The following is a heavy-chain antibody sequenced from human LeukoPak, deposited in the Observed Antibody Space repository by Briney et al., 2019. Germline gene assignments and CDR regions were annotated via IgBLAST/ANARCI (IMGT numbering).Heavy chain of an antibody. CDR1: GFTFSSYG. J-gene: IGHJ4*02. CDR3: ARDPGHNGWYGDN. CDR2: IWYDGSNK. Sequence: GGSLRPSCAASGFTFSSYGMHWGRQAPGKGLEWVSIIWYDGSNKYYADSVKGRFTISKDNSKNTLYLQMNSLRAEDTAIYYCARDPGHNGWYGDNWGQGTLVTVSS. D-gene: IGHD6-19*01. V-gene: IGHV3-33*01.